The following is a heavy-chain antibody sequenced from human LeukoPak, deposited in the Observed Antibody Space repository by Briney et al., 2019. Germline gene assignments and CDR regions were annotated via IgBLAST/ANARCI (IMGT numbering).Heavy chain of an antibody. D-gene: IGHD1-26*01. CDR2: INPSGGST. CDR1: GYTFTNFY. CDR3: ARDHRDDGSYGDY. J-gene: IGHJ4*02. V-gene: IGHV1-46*01. Sequence: ASVKVSCKASGYTFTNFYVHWVRQAPGQGLEWMGIINPSGGSTSYAQKFQGRVTMTRDMSTSTVYMELSSLRSEGTAVYYCARDHRDDGSYGDYWGQGTLVTVSS.